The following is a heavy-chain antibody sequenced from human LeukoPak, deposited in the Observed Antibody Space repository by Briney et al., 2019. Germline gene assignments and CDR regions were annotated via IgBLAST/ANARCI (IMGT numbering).Heavy chain of an antibody. J-gene: IGHJ4*02. CDR3: ARERSSWYYFDY. CDR1: GFTFSSYA. D-gene: IGHD6-13*01. Sequence: PGGSLRLSCAASGFTFSSYAMHWVRQAPDKGLEWVAVISYDGSNKYYADSVKGRFTISRDNSKNTLYLQMNSLRAEDTAVYYCARERSSWYYFDYWGQGTLVTVSS. V-gene: IGHV3-30*01. CDR2: ISYDGSNK.